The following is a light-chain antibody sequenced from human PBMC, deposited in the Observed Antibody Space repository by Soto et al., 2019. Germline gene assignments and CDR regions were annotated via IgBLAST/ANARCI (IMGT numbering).Light chain of an antibody. J-gene: IGLJ2*01. CDR3: QSYDSSLSGYVV. CDR2: RNN. V-gene: IGLV1-40*01. Sequence: QSVLTQPPSVSGAPGQRVTISCTGNSSNIGAGYEVHWYQQLPGVAPKLLIYRNNNRPSGVPDRFSGSKSGNSASLAITGVQAEDEADYYCQSYDSSLSGYVVFGGRTKLTVL. CDR1: SSNIGAGYE.